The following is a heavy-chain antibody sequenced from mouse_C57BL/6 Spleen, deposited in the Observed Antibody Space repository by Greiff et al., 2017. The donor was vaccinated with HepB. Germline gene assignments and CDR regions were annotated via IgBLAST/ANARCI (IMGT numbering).Heavy chain of an antibody. D-gene: IGHD2-4*01. Sequence: DVKLVESGGGLVQPGGSMKLSCVASGFTFSNYWMNWVRQSPEKGLEWVAQLRLKSDNYATHYAESVTGRFTISRDDSKSSGYLQMNNLRAEDTGIYYCTVYDYDVAYWGQGTLVTVSA. CDR3: TVYDYDVAY. J-gene: IGHJ3*01. CDR2: LRLKSDNYAT. V-gene: IGHV6-3*01. CDR1: GFTFSNYW.